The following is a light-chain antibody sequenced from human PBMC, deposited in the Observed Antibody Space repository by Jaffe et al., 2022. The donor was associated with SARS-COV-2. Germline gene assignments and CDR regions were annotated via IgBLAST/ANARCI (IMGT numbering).Light chain of an antibody. Sequence: QTVVTQEPSLTVSPGGTVTLTCDSSTGAVSSGHYPFWFQQKPGQAPRTLIYDTNKKHSWTPARFSGSLLGGKAALTLSGAQPEDEAEYYCLLSYSGARVFGGGTKLTVL. V-gene: IGLV7-46*01. J-gene: IGLJ2*01. CDR3: LLSYSGARV. CDR2: DTN. CDR1: TGAVSSGHY.